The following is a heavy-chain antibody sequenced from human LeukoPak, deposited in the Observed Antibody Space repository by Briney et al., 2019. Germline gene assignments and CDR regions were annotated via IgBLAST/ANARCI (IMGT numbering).Heavy chain of an antibody. CDR3: AKGGVGAKGAFDI. CDR1: GFTFSSYA. D-gene: IGHD1-26*01. CDR2: ISGSGGST. V-gene: IGHV3-23*01. Sequence: GGSLRLSCAASGFTFSSYAMSWVRQAPGKGLEWVSAISGSGGSTYYADPVKGRFTISRDNSKNTLYLQMNSLRAEDTAVYYCAKGGVGAKGAFDIWGQGTMVTVSS. J-gene: IGHJ3*02.